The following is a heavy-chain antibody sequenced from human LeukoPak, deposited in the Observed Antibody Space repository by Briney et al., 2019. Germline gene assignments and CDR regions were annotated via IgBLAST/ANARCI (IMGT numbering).Heavy chain of an antibody. CDR3: ARDLWYSGYYFDY. CDR1: RFTFSSYW. Sequence: PGGSLRLSCAASRFTFSSYWMGWVRQAPGKGLEWVANIKQDGSEKYYVDSVKGRFTISRDNAKNSLYLQMNSLRAEDTAVYYCARDLWYSGYYFDYWGQGTLVTVSS. D-gene: IGHD1-26*01. CDR2: IKQDGSEK. J-gene: IGHJ4*02. V-gene: IGHV3-7*01.